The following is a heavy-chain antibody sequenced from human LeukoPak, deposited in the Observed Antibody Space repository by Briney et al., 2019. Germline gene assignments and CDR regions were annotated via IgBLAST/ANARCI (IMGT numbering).Heavy chain of an antibody. CDR3: ARGVVATIRGGYYMDV. CDR1: GYTFTGYY. CDR2: INPNSGGT. V-gene: IGHV1-2*02. J-gene: IGHJ6*03. Sequence: ASVKVSCKASGYTFTGYYMHWVRQAPGQGLEWMGWINPNSGGTNYAQKFQGRVTMTRDTSISTAYMELSRLRSDDTAVYYCARGVVATIRGGYYMDVWGKGTTVTISS. D-gene: IGHD5-12*01.